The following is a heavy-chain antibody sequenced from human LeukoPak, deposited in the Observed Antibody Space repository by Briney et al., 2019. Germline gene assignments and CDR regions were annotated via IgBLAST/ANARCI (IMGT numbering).Heavy chain of an antibody. CDR2: IYYSGST. CDR1: GGSISSGDYY. J-gene: IGHJ3*02. V-gene: IGHV4-30-4*01. D-gene: IGHD6-13*01. CDR3: ARVTAAADGDAFDI. Sequence: SETLSLTCTVSGGSISSGDYYWSWIRQPPGKGLEWIGYIYYSGSTYYNPSLKSRVTISVDTSKNQFSLKLSSVTAADTAVYYCARVTAAADGDAFDIWGQGTMVTVSS.